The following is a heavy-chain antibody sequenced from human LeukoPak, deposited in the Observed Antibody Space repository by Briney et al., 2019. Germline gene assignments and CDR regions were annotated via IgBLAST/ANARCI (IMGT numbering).Heavy chain of an antibody. J-gene: IGHJ6*03. CDR3: AKDGYDYYYYYMDV. D-gene: IGHD1-1*01. V-gene: IGHV3-23*01. CDR1: RFTFSSYA. CDR2: ISDSCGST. Sequence: GGSLRLPCAASRFTFSSYAMSWVRQAPGKGLEWVSAISDSCGSTYYADSVQGRFTISRDNSKNTLYLQMNILRAEDMAVYYCAKDGYDYYYYYMDVWGKGTTVTVS.